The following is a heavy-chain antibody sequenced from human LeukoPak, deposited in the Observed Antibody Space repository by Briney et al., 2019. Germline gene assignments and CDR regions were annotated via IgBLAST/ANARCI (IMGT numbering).Heavy chain of an antibody. CDR3: ARVAYSGYDSVDY. CDR2: IKQDGSEK. D-gene: IGHD5-12*01. V-gene: IGHV3-7*01. J-gene: IGHJ4*02. Sequence: PGGSLRLSCAASGFTFSSYWMSWVRQAPGKGLEWVANIKQDGSEKYYVDSVKGRFTISRDNAKNSLYLQMNSLRAEDTAVYYCARVAYSGYDSVDYWGQGTLVTVSS. CDR1: GFTFSSYW.